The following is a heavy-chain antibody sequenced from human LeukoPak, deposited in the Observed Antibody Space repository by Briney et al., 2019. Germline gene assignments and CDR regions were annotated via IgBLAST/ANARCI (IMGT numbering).Heavy chain of an antibody. V-gene: IGHV1-18*01. CDR2: ISAYNGNT. D-gene: IGHD4-17*01. CDR1: GYTFTSYG. CDR3: ARLAYGANYIDY. Sequence: ASVKVSCKASGYTFTSYGISWVRQAPGQGLEWMGWISAYNGNTNYAQKFQGRVTMTTDTSTNTAYMEMRSLRSDDTAVYYCARLAYGANYIDYWGQGTLVTVSS. J-gene: IGHJ4*02.